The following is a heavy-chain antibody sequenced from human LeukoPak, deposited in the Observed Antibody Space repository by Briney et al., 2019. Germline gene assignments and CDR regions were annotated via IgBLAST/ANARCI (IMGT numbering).Heavy chain of an antibody. CDR3: ARGTTYNQYYYDSSGYYSFDY. CDR1: GGSISSGSYY. Sequence: PSQTLSLTCTVSGGSISSGSYYWSWIRQPAGKGLEWIGRIYTSGSTNYNPSLKSRVTISVDTSKNQFSPKLSSVTAADTAVYYCARGTTYNQYYYDSSGYYSFDYWGQGTLVTVSS. V-gene: IGHV4-61*02. D-gene: IGHD3-22*01. CDR2: IYTSGST. J-gene: IGHJ4*02.